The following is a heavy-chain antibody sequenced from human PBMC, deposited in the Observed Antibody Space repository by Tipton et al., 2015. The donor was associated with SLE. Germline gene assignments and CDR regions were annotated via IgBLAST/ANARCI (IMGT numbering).Heavy chain of an antibody. CDR2: INHSGSS. Sequence: GLVKPSETLSLTCAVYGGSFSGYYWNWIRQSPGKGLEWIGEINHSGSSNYNPSLKSRVTLSVDASKSQFSLKLSSVTAADTAVYYCARGYRLLASRPRNYMDVWGKGTTVTISS. CDR1: GGSFSGYY. CDR3: ARGYRLLASRPRNYMDV. D-gene: IGHD3-3*02. V-gene: IGHV4-34*01. J-gene: IGHJ6*03.